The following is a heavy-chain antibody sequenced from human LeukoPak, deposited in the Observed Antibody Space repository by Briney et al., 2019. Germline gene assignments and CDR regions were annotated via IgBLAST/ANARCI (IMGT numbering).Heavy chain of an antibody. CDR2: VYYSGST. Sequence: SETLSLTCTVSGGSFEHYFWSWIRQPPGKGLVWIGYVYYSGSTDYSPSLKSRLTISADTSKNQFSLKLSSVTAADTAVYYCASHRRSHGSEYWGQGTLVTVSS. D-gene: IGHD3-10*01. CDR1: GGSFEHYF. V-gene: IGHV4-59*01. J-gene: IGHJ4*02. CDR3: ASHRRSHGSEY.